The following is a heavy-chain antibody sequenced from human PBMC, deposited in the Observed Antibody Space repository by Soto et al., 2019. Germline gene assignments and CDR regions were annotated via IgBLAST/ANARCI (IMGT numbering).Heavy chain of an antibody. V-gene: IGHV3-15*01. CDR1: GFTFSYAW. Sequence: PGGSLRLSCAASGFTFSYAWMIWVRQAPGKGLDGVGRIKSKSDGGTTEYAAPVRGRFTISRDDSKNTLYLQMNSLKTEDTAVYYCTTDLWRIAVVVGSTGYFNPWGQGTPVTVSS. CDR2: IKSKSDGGTT. CDR3: TTDLWRIAVVVGSTGYFNP. D-gene: IGHD2-15*01. J-gene: IGHJ5*02.